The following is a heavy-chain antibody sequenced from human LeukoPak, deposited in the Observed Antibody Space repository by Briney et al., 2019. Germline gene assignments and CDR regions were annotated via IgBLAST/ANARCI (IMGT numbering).Heavy chain of an antibody. CDR2: INHSGST. V-gene: IGHV4-34*01. J-gene: IGHJ4*02. Sequence: PSETLSLTCAVYGGSFSGYYWSWIRQPPGKGLEWIGEINHSGSTNYNPSLKSRVTISVDTSKNQFSLKLSSVTAADTAVYYCARVPSYDFWRGYWHFDYWGQGTLVTVSS. D-gene: IGHD3-3*01. CDR1: GGSFSGYY. CDR3: ARVPSYDFWRGYWHFDY.